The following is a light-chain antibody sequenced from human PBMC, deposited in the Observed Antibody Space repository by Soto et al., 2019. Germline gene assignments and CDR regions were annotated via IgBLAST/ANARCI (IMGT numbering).Light chain of an antibody. CDR1: SSNIGAGYD. V-gene: IGLV1-40*01. CDR3: QSYDSSLSVV. Sequence: QSVLTQPPSVSGAPGQRVTISCTGSSSNIGAGYDVHWYQQLPGTAPKLLIYGNSNRPSGVPDRFSGSKSGTSASLAITGLQAEDEADSYCQSYDSSLSVVFGGGTQLTVL. CDR2: GNS. J-gene: IGLJ2*01.